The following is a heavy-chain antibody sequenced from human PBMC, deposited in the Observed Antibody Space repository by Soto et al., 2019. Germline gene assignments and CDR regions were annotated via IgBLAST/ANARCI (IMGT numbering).Heavy chain of an antibody. CDR2: ISASGGST. CDR1: GFTFSTYA. D-gene: IGHD6-13*01. V-gene: IGHV3-23*01. CDR3: AKVGDVGRSSSWYLEYFQH. Sequence: GGSRRLSCAASGFTFSTYAMTWVRQAPGKGLEWVSAISASGGSTYYADSVKGRFTISRDNSKNTLYLQMNSLRVEDTAVYYCAKVGDVGRSSSWYLEYFQHWGQGTLVTVSS. J-gene: IGHJ1*01.